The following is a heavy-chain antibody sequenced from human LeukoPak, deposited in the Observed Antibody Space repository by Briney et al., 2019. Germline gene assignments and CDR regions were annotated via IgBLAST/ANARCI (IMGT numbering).Heavy chain of an antibody. CDR3: AKETPSYGSGSLGHY. CDR2: ISGSGGFT. J-gene: IGHJ4*02. V-gene: IGHV3-23*01. Sequence: GGSLRLSCAASGFTFSSYEMNWVRQAPGKGLEWVSAISGSGGFTYYADSVQGRFTISRDNSKNTLYLQMNSLRDDDTAMYYCAKETPSYGSGSLGHYWGQGTLVTVSS. D-gene: IGHD3-10*01. CDR1: GFTFSSYE.